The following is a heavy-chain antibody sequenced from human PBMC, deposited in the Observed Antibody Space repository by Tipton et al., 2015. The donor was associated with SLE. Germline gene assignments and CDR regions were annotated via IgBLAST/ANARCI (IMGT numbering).Heavy chain of an antibody. CDR3: ARVGAAAGLYFDY. CDR2: IYCSGST. D-gene: IGHD6-13*01. CDR1: GGSISSHY. V-gene: IGHV4-59*11. Sequence: TLSLTCTVSGGSISSHYWSWIRQPPGKGLEWIGYIYCSGSTNYNPSLKSRVTISVVTSKNQFSLKLSSVTAADTAVYYCARVGAAAGLYFDYWGQGTLVTVSS. J-gene: IGHJ4*02.